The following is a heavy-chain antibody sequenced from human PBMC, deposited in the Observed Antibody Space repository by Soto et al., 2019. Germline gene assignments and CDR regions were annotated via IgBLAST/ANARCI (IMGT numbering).Heavy chain of an antibody. CDR3: ARVKIYDILTGLDYYYYYYGMDV. V-gene: IGHV3-21*01. CDR2: ISSSSSYI. J-gene: IGHJ6*02. CDR1: GFTFSSYS. Sequence: PGGSLRLSCAASGFTFSSYSMNWVRQAPGKGLEWVSSISSSSSYIYYADSVKGRFTISRDNAKNSLYLQMNSLRAEDTAVYYCARVKIYDILTGLDYYYYYYGMDVWGQGTTVTVSS. D-gene: IGHD3-9*01.